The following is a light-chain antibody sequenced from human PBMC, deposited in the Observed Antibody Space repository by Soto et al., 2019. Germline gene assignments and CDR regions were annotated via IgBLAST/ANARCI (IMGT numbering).Light chain of an antibody. CDR2: DAS. CDR1: QAIGKF. CDR3: QQYDTLIT. J-gene: IGKJ5*01. Sequence: DTRGTHSPSSLSASVADRITITCWVSQAIGKFLNWYQRNPGKGPKVLIYDASKLETGVPSRFSGSGSGTVFTFTISSLQPEDIATYYCQQYDTLITFGQGTRLEIK. V-gene: IGKV1-33*01.